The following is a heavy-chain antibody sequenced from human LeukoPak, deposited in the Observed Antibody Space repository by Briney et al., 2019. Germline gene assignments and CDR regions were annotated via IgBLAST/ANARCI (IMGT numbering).Heavy chain of an antibody. V-gene: IGHV4-59*01. Sequence: PSETLSLTCTVSGGSISSYYWSWIRQPPGKGLEWIGYIYYRGSTNYNPSLKSRVTISVDTSKNQFSLKLSSVTAADTAVYYCARGDFWSGYYTAPPGFDPWGQGTLVTVSS. CDR3: ARGDFWSGYYTAPPGFDP. CDR1: GGSISSYY. D-gene: IGHD3-3*01. J-gene: IGHJ5*02. CDR2: IYYRGST.